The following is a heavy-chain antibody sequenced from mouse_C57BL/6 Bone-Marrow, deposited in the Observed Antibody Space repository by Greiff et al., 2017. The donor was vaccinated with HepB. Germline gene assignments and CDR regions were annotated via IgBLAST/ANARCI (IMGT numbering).Heavy chain of an antibody. CDR2: IDPENGDT. CDR3: TNGNPYYYAMDY. V-gene: IGHV14-4*01. J-gene: IGHJ4*01. Sequence: VQLQQSGADLVRPGASVKLSCTASGFNIKDDYMHWVKQRPEQGLEWIGWIDPENGDTEYASKFQGKATITADTSSNTAYLQLSSLTSEDTAVYYCTNGNPYYYAMDYWGQGTSVTVSS. D-gene: IGHD2-1*01. CDR1: GFNIKDDY.